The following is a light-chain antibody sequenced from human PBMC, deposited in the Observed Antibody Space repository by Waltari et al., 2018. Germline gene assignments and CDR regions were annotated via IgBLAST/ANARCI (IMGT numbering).Light chain of an antibody. J-gene: IGLJ1*01. Sequence: QSALTQPRSVSGSPGQSVTSSCTGTSSDVGGYNYVSGDQQHPGKAPKLMIYDVSKRHCGVPDPFSRSKSGHTPPLTISALQAEDEAAYYCCSSAGRYIPYVFGPGTKVTVL. V-gene: IGLV2-11*01. CDR3: CSSAGRYIPYV. CDR2: DVS. CDR1: SSDVGGYNY.